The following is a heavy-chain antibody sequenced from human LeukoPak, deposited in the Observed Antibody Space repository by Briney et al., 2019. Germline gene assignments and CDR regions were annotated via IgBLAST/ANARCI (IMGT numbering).Heavy chain of an antibody. CDR2: IRSKANSYAT. Sequence: GGSLRLSCAASGFTFSGSAMHWVRQASGKGLEWVGRIRSKANSYATAYAASVKGRFTISRDDSKNTAYLQMNSLKTEDTAVYYCTSHHYLNYYCYDSSGYDAFDIWGQGTMVTVSS. J-gene: IGHJ3*02. CDR1: GFTFSGSA. CDR3: TSHHYLNYYCYDSSGYDAFDI. V-gene: IGHV3-73*01. D-gene: IGHD3-22*01.